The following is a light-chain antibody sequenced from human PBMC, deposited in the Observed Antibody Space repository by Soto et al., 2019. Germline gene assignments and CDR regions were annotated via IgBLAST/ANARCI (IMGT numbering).Light chain of an antibody. CDR2: DAS. Sequence: EIVLTQSPGTLSLSPGERATLSCRASQSVSRNYLAWYQQKPGQAPRLLIYDASSRATGIPDRFSGSGSGADFTLTINRLEPEDFAVYFCQQYSRTPLTFGGGTKVEIK. J-gene: IGKJ4*01. CDR1: QSVSRNY. V-gene: IGKV3-20*01. CDR3: QQYSRTPLT.